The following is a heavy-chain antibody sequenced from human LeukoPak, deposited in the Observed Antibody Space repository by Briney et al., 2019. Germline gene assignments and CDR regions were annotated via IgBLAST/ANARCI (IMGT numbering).Heavy chain of an antibody. J-gene: IGHJ4*02. CDR3: ARGRRSFAVKFEY. D-gene: IGHD3-10*01. CDR2: INHSGST. V-gene: IGHV4-34*01. CDR1: GGSFSGYY. Sequence: SETLSLTCAVYGGSFSGYYWSWIRQPPGKGLEWIGEINHSGSTNYNPSLKSRVTISVDTSKNQFSLKLSSVTAADTAVYYCARGRRSFAVKFEYWAQETLVTVSS.